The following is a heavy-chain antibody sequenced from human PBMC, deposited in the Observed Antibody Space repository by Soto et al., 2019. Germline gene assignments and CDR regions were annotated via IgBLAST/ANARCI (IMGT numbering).Heavy chain of an antibody. V-gene: IGHV1-8*01. Sequence: QVQLVQSGAEVRKPGASVKVSCEASGYTFTSYDIYWVRQATGQGLEWMGWMNPNTGNSGYAQKFQGRVTMTSDTSIITEHMELSRLRSEDTAVDSCARRAETNGWKVFGAEKYYFDFWGQGTLVTVSS. CDR3: ARRAETNGWKVFGAEKYYFDF. J-gene: IGHJ4*02. D-gene: IGHD3-3*01. CDR1: GYTFTSYD. CDR2: MNPNTGNS.